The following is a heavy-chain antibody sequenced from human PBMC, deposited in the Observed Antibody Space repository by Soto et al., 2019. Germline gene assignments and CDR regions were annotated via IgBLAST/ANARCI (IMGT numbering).Heavy chain of an antibody. V-gene: IGHV1-3*01. CDR1: GYTFTSYA. J-gene: IGHJ6*02. CDR3: ARSGYYYGSGSIGNYYGMDV. CDR2: INAGNGNT. D-gene: IGHD3-10*01. Sequence: ASVKVSCKASGYTFTSYAMHWVRQAPGQRLEWMGWINAGNGNTKYSQKFQGRVTITRDTSASTAYMELSSLRSEDTAVYYCARSGYYYGSGSIGNYYGMDVWDQGTTVTVS.